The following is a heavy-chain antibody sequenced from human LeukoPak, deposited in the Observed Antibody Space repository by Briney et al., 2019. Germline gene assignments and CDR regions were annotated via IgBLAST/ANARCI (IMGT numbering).Heavy chain of an antibody. Sequence: ASVKVSCKASGGTFSSYAISWVRQAPGQGLEWMGWISGYNGNTKYAQKLQGRVTMTTDTSTSTAYMELRSLRSDDTAVYYCAITMVRGVIIQFQHWGQGTLVTVSS. V-gene: IGHV1-18*01. D-gene: IGHD3-10*01. CDR3: AITMVRGVIIQFQH. J-gene: IGHJ1*01. CDR1: GGTFSSYA. CDR2: ISGYNGNT.